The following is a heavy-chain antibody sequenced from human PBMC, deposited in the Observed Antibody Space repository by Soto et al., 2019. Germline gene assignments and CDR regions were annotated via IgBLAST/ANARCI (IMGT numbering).Heavy chain of an antibody. CDR1: GEPFSGYY. CDR2: INHSGSI. D-gene: IGHD2-2*01. CDR3: ARVIVLVPAAPTDNWFDP. Sequence: SETLSLTCAVYGEPFSGYYWSWIRQPPGKGLEWIGEINHSGSINYNPSLKSRVTISEDSSKNQFSLNLSSVTAADTAVYYCARVIVLVPAAPTDNWFDPWGQGTLVTVSS. V-gene: IGHV4-34*01. J-gene: IGHJ5*02.